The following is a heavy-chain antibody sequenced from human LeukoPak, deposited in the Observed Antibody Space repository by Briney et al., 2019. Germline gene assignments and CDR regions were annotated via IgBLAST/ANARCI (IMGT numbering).Heavy chain of an antibody. CDR3: ARDQRIGAPDYMDY. CDR2: ISTDGGIK. CDR1: GFILSSYD. Sequence: GGSLRLSCAASGFILSSYDLHWVHQAPGKGLEWVAAISTDGGIKIYTDSVRGRFSITRDNSKNTMYLQMNSLGAGDTAIYFCARDQRIGAPDYMDYWGQGTPVSVSS. J-gene: IGHJ4*02. V-gene: IGHV3-30*10. D-gene: IGHD1-26*01.